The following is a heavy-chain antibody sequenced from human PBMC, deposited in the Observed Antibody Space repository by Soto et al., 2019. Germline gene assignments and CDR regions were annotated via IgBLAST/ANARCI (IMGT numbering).Heavy chain of an antibody. V-gene: IGHV4-59*01. Sequence: SETLSLTCTVSGGSISSYYWSWIRQPPGKGLEWIGYIYYSGSTNYNPSLKSRVTISVDTSKNQFSLKLSSVTAADTAVYYCARGEFGFRSGYSNHYYYYGMDVWGQGTTVTVSS. J-gene: IGHJ6*02. D-gene: IGHD3-3*01. CDR3: ARGEFGFRSGYSNHYYYYGMDV. CDR2: IYYSGST. CDR1: GGSISSYY.